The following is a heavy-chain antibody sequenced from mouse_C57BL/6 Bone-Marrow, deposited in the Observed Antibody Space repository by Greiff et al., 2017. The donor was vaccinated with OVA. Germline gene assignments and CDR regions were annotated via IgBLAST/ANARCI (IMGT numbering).Heavy chain of an antibody. CDR3: ARDGLTELRSYWYVDV. D-gene: IGHD1-1*01. Sequence: DVKLVESGGGLVQSGRSLRLSCATSGFTFSDFYMEWVRQAPGKGLEWIAASRNKANDYTTEYSASLKGRFIVSRDTSQSILYLQMNALRAEDTAIYYCARDGLTELRSYWYVDVWGTGTTVTVSS. CDR2: SRNKANDYTT. V-gene: IGHV7-1*01. J-gene: IGHJ1*03. CDR1: GFTFSDFY.